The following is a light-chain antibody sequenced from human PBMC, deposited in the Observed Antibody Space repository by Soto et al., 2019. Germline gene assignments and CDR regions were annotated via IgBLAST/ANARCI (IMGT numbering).Light chain of an antibody. CDR2: EVS. J-gene: IGLJ1*01. CDR1: SGDVGTYNL. V-gene: IGLV2-23*02. CDR3: YSYAGSTSV. Sequence: QSVLTQPASVSGAPGQSITISCTGTSGDVGTYNLVSWYQQHPRKAPKLMIYEVSQRPSGVSIRFSGSKSGNTASLTISGLQAEDEADYYCYSYAGSTSVFGTGTKLTVL.